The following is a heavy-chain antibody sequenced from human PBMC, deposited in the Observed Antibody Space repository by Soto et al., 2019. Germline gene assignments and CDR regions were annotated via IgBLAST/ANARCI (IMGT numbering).Heavy chain of an antibody. CDR2: ISGSGGST. CDR1: GFTFSSYA. Sequence: XGSLRLSCSASGFTFSSYAMSWVRQAPGKGLEWVSAISGSGGSTYYADSVKGRFTISRDNSKNTLYLQMNSLRAEDTAVYYCAKALGYSGSYFSDYWGQGTLVTVSS. D-gene: IGHD1-26*01. V-gene: IGHV3-23*01. CDR3: AKALGYSGSYFSDY. J-gene: IGHJ4*02.